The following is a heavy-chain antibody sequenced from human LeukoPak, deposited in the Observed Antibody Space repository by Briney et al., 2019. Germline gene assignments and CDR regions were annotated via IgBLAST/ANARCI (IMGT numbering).Heavy chain of an antibody. Sequence: SETQSLTCTVSGGSVSSGSYYWSWIRQPPGKGLEWIGYIYYSGSTNYNPSLKSRVTISVDTSKNQFSLKLSSVTAADTAVYYCARGRSPTYYYDSSGYSFDYWGQGTLVTVSS. CDR1: GGSVSSGSYY. CDR3: ARGRSPTYYYDSSGYSFDY. CDR2: IYYSGST. D-gene: IGHD3-22*01. V-gene: IGHV4-61*01. J-gene: IGHJ4*02.